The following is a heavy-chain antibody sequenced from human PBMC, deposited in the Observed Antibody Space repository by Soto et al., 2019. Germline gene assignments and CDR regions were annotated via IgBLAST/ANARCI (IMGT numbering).Heavy chain of an antibody. CDR3: ARVWDSSGPNFDY. D-gene: IGHD3-22*01. J-gene: IGHJ4*02. Sequence: SETLSLTCTVSGGSINSYYWSWIRQHPGKGLEWIGYIYYSGSTYYNSSLKSRVTISVDTSKNQFSLKLSSVTAADTAVYYCARVWDSSGPNFDYWGQGTLVTVSS. CDR1: GGSINSYY. CDR2: IYYSGST. V-gene: IGHV4-59*06.